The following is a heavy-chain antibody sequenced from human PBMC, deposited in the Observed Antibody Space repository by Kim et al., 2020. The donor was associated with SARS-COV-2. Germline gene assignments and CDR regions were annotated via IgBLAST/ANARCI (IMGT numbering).Heavy chain of an antibody. V-gene: IGHV4-31*02. Sequence: RVTISVDTSKNQFSLKLSSVTAADTAVYYCAREKGTMVRGSYYYYYGMDVWGQGTTVTVSS. CDR3: AREKGTMVRGSYYYYYGMDV. D-gene: IGHD3-10*01. J-gene: IGHJ6*02.